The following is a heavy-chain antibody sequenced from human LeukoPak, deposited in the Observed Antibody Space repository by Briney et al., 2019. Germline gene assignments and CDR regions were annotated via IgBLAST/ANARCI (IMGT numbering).Heavy chain of an antibody. V-gene: IGHV1-18*01. J-gene: IGHJ6*03. CDR2: ISAYNGNT. Sequence: ASVKVSCKASGYTFTSYGISWVRQAPGQGLEWMAWISAYNGNTNYAQKLQGRVTMTTDTSTSTAYMELRSLRSDDTAVYYCARDLTATSSTYYYYYYMDVWGKGTTVTVSS. CDR3: ARDLTATSSTYYYYYYMDV. CDR1: GYTFTSYG. D-gene: IGHD2-2*01.